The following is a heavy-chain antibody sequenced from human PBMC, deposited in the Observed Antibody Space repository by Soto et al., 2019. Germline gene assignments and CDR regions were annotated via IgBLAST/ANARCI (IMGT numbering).Heavy chain of an antibody. J-gene: IGHJ6*02. Sequence: GGSLRLSCAASGFTFSSYGMHWVRQAPGKGLEWVALISYDGSSKYYADSVKGRFTISRDNSKNTLYLQMNSLRAEDTAVYYCAKDSRYSYGRALVGYYYYYGMDVWGQGTTVTVSS. D-gene: IGHD5-18*01. V-gene: IGHV3-30*18. CDR1: GFTFSSYG. CDR3: AKDSRYSYGRALVGYYYYYGMDV. CDR2: ISYDGSSK.